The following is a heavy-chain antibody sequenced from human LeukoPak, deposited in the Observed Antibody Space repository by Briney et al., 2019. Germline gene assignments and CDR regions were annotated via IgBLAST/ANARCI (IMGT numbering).Heavy chain of an antibody. D-gene: IGHD6-13*01. CDR2: IYHSGST. CDR1: GGSISSSNW. Sequence: SETLSLTCAVSGGSISSSNWWSWVRQPPGKGLEWIWEIYHSGSTNYNPSLKSRVTISVDTSKNQFSLKLSSVTAADTAVYYCARGEEQQLVLDAFDIWGQGTMVTVSS. CDR3: ARGEEQQLVLDAFDI. J-gene: IGHJ3*02. V-gene: IGHV4-4*02.